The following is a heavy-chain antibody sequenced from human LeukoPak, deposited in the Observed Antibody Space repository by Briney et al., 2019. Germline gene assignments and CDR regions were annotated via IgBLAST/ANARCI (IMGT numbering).Heavy chain of an antibody. CDR2: IIGNGVST. V-gene: IGHV3-23*01. CDR3: ARDHTPQLKSYGDYGLDY. J-gene: IGHJ4*02. Sequence: GGALRLSCAASGFTFSSYGMSWVRQAPGKGREWVSYIIGNGVSTYYADSVKGRFTISRNNFKNTLYLQMNNLRAEDTAVYYCARDHTPQLKSYGDYGLDYWGQGTLVTVSS. CDR1: GFTFSSYG. D-gene: IGHD4-17*01.